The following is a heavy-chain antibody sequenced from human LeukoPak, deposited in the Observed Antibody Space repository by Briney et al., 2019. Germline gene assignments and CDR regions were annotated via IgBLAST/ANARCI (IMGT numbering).Heavy chain of an antibody. CDR3: ARGAGQLEACHF. J-gene: IGHJ4*02. V-gene: IGHV4-39*07. CDR2: IYYTGST. Sequence: SETLSLTCTVSGGSISSSNYYWGWIRQPPGEGLEWIGSIYYTGSTYYNPSLKSRITISVDTSKNQFSLKLSSLTAADTAVYYCARGAGQLEACHFWGQGTLVTVSS. D-gene: IGHD1-1*01. CDR1: GGSISSSNYY.